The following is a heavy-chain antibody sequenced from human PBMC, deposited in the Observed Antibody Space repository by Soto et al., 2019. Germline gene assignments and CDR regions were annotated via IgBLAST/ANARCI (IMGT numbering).Heavy chain of an antibody. D-gene: IGHD1-1*01. V-gene: IGHV1-2*02. Sequence: QVQLVQSGAEVKKPGASVKVSCKAPRYIFTAYFMHWVRQAPGQGLEWMGWINPNNGATHYGLSFQGRVTMSRDTSISTVYMELSSLRSDDTAVYYCASHDPGVRFDPLGQGTLVIVSS. CDR3: ASHDPGVRFDP. J-gene: IGHJ5*02. CDR2: INPNNGAT. CDR1: RYIFTAYF.